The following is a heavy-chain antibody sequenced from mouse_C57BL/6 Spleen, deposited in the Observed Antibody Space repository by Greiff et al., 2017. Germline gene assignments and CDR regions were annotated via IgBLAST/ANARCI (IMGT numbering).Heavy chain of an antibody. CDR1: GFTFSSYA. CDR3: TRDRDPYYYGSSYGYFDV. V-gene: IGHV5-9-1*02. CDR2: ISSGGDYI. Sequence: EVQLVESGEGLVKPGGSLKLSCAASGFTFSSYAMSWVRQTPEKRLEWVAYISSGGDYIYYADTVKGRFTISRDNARNTLYLQMSSLKSEDTAMYYCTRDRDPYYYGSSYGYFDVWGTGTTVTVSS. D-gene: IGHD1-1*01. J-gene: IGHJ1*03.